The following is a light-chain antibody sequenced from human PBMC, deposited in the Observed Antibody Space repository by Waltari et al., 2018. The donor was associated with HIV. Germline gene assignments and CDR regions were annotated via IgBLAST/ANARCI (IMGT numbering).Light chain of an antibody. J-gene: IGLJ2*01. CDR2: EVS. Sequence: QSALTQPASVSGSPGPSITISCPGTSSDVGGYNYVSWYQQHPGKAPKLMIYEVSNRPSGVSNRFSGSKSGNTASLTISGLQAEDEADYYCSSYTSSSTLEVVFGGGTKLTVL. CDR3: SSYTSSSTLEVV. CDR1: SSDVGGYNY. V-gene: IGLV2-14*01.